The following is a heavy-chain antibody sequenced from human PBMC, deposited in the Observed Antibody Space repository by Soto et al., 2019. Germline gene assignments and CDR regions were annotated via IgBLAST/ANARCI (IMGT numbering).Heavy chain of an antibody. V-gene: IGHV3-7*01. Sequence: WGSLRLSCSVSGCTLSNYWLNWVRLIPGKGLEWLAYIKPDGSATYYVDSVKCRFTISRDNAKNPLYLQMNSLRVEDTSVYYCARAGYCGPGCYYYFDYWGQGTLVTVSS. J-gene: IGHJ4*02. D-gene: IGHD2-21*02. CDR3: ARAGYCGPGCYYYFDY. CDR1: GCTLSNYW. CDR2: IKPDGSAT.